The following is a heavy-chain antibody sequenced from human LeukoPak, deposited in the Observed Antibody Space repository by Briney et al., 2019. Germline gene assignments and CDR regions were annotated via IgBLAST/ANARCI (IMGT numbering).Heavy chain of an antibody. CDR3: ARETYYYDSSGYYLY. J-gene: IGHJ4*02. CDR1: GFTFSNYW. Sequence: GGSLSLSCAASGFTFSNYWMSWVRQAPGKGLEWVANIKQDGSETYSVDSVKGRFTVSRDNAKNSLFLQMNSLRVEDTAVYYCARETYYYDSSGYYLYWGQGTLVTVSS. CDR2: IKQDGSET. V-gene: IGHV3-7*01. D-gene: IGHD3-22*01.